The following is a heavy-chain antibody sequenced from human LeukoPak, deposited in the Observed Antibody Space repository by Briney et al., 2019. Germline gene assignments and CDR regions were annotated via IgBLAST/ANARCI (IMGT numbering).Heavy chain of an antibody. J-gene: IGHJ6*03. Sequence: ASVKVSCKASGYTFTGYYMHWVRQAPGQGLEWMGRINPNSGGTNYAQKFQGRVTMTRDTSISTAYMELSRLRSDDTAVYYCARATEYQLHYYYCYLDVWGKGTTVTVSS. CDR2: INPNSGGT. CDR1: GYTFTGYY. V-gene: IGHV1-2*06. D-gene: IGHD2-2*01. CDR3: ARATEYQLHYYYCYLDV.